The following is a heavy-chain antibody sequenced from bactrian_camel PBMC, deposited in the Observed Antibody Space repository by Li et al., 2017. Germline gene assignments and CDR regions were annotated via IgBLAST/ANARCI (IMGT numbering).Heavy chain of an antibody. CDR3: VGGLFNSGGSY. J-gene: IGHJ4*01. V-gene: IGHV3S5*01. CDR2: ISSDGSNT. CDR1: GFTFSSFY. Sequence: HVQLVESGGGLVQPGGSLRLSCAASGFTFSSFYMSWVRQAPGKGLEWVAGISSDGSNTYYADSVKGRFTISRDNAKNTVYLQMNSLKPDDTAVYYCVGGLFNSGGSYWGQGTQVTVS.